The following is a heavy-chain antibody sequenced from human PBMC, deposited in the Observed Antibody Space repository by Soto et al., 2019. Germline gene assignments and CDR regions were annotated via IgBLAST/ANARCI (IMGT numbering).Heavy chain of an antibody. J-gene: IGHJ4*02. Sequence: GGSLRLSCAASGFTFSSYSMNWVRQAPGKGLEWVSSISSSSSYIYYADSVEGRFTISRDNAKNSLYLQMNSLRAEDTAVYYCARDTVRYSGYLDYWGQGTLVTVSS. CDR3: ARDTVRYSGYLDY. V-gene: IGHV3-21*01. D-gene: IGHD5-12*01. CDR2: ISSSSSYI. CDR1: GFTFSSYS.